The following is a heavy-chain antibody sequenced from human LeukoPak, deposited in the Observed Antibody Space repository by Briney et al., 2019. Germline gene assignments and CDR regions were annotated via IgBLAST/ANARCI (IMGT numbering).Heavy chain of an antibody. J-gene: IGHJ4*02. V-gene: IGHV3-23*01. D-gene: IGHD3-22*01. CDR1: GFTFSSYA. CDR3: AKDPDSSGYYSSYFDY. Sequence: GGSPRLSCAASGFTFSSYAMSWVRQAPGKGLEWVSAISGSGGSTYYADSVKGRFTISRDNSKNTLYLQINSLRAEDTAVYYCAKDPDSSGYYSSYFDYWGQGTLVTVSS. CDR2: ISGSGGST.